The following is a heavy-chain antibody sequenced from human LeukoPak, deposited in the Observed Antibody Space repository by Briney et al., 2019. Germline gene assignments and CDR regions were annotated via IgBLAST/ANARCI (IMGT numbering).Heavy chain of an antibody. V-gene: IGHV4-38-2*02. Sequence: SETLSLTCTVSGYSISSGYYWGWIRQPPGKGLEWIGSIYHSGSTYYNPSLKSRVTISVDTSKNQFSLKLSSVTAADTAVYYCARGSGIAAAGTGWFDPWGQGTLVTVSS. CDR1: GYSISSGYY. J-gene: IGHJ5*02. CDR3: ARGSGIAAAGTGWFDP. CDR2: IYHSGST. D-gene: IGHD6-13*01.